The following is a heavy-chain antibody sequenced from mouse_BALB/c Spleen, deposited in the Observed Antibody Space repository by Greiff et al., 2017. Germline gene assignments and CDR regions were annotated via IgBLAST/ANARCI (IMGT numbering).Heavy chain of an antibody. Sequence: VQLQQSGAELAKPGASVKMSCKASGYTFTSYWMHWVKQRPGQGLEWIGYINPSTGYTEYNQKFKDKATLTADKSSSTAYMQLSSLTSEDSAVYYCARSTLYDGVAWFSYWGQGTLVTVSA. CDR3: ARSTLYDGVAWFSY. J-gene: IGHJ3*01. V-gene: IGHV1-7*01. D-gene: IGHD2-14*01. CDR1: GYTFTSYW. CDR2: INPSTGYT.